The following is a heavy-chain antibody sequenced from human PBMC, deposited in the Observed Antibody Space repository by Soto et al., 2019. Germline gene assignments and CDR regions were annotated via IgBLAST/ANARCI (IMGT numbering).Heavy chain of an antibody. CDR2: IYYSGST. V-gene: IGHV4-59*01. D-gene: IGHD1-26*01. J-gene: IGHJ6*02. Sequence: RSLTFAVSGGSSRVYYWSSIRQPPMKVPEWIGYIYYSGSTNYNPSLKSRVTISVDTSKNQFSLKLSSVTAADTAVYYCARYGGVYSGRGYYYPGMDVWGQGTTVTVSS. CDR3: ARYGGVYSGRGYYYPGMDV. CDR1: GGSSRVYY.